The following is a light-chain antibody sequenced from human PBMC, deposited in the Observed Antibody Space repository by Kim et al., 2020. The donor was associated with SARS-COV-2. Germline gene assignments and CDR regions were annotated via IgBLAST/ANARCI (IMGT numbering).Light chain of an antibody. CDR2: RNN. CDR1: SSNIGSNY. V-gene: IGLV1-47*01. J-gene: IGLJ3*02. Sequence: PGQRVTISCSGSSSNIGSNYVSWYQQLPGTAPKLLIYRNNQRPSGVPDRFSGSKSGTSASLAISGLRSEDEADYYCAAWDDSLRGVFGGGTQPTVL. CDR3: AAWDDSLRGV.